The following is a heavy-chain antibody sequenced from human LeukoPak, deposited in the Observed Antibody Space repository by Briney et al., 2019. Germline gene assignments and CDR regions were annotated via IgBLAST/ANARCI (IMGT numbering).Heavy chain of an antibody. Sequence: GGSLRLSCAASGFTFSGCWMTWVRQAPGKGLEWVADIKEDGSEKHYADSVKGRFTISGDNAKNSLYLQMNSLRAEDTAVYYCARYRGVAVWGQGTLVTVSS. CDR2: IKEDGSEK. D-gene: IGHD6-19*01. J-gene: IGHJ4*02. V-gene: IGHV3-7*05. CDR1: GFTFSGCW. CDR3: ARYRGVAV.